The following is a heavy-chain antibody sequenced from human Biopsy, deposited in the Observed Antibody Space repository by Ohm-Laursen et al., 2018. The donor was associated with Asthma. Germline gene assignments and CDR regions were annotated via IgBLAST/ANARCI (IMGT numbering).Heavy chain of an antibody. CDR2: VYWTGST. V-gene: IGHV4-59*01. D-gene: IGHD6-19*01. J-gene: IGHJ4*02. CDR1: GGSISSFY. Sequence: SETLSLTCGVYGGSISSFYWSWIRQSPEKGLEWMGYVYWTGSTNYNPSLKSRITMSVDTSKNRMFLELTSVTAADTAIYYCARAVRNEQWLAPFDYWGQGKPVTVSS. CDR3: ARAVRNEQWLAPFDY.